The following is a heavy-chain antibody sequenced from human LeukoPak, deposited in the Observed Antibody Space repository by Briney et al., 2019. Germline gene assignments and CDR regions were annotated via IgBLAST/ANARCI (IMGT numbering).Heavy chain of an antibody. D-gene: IGHD2-21*02. V-gene: IGHV4-39*01. Sequence: SETLSLTCSVSGGSITSSSYYWAWIRQPPGKGLGWIGNIYYTGSTHYNPSLKSLVTISVDTSKNQFSLKLTSVTAADMAVYYCARLGTATLDYWGQGTLVTVSS. J-gene: IGHJ4*02. CDR3: ARLGTATLDY. CDR1: GGSITSSSYY. CDR2: IYYTGST.